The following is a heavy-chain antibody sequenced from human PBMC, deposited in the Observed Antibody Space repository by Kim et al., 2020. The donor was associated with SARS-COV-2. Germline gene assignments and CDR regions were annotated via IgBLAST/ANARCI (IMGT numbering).Heavy chain of an antibody. CDR3: ARLIYSSSWGESWFDP. V-gene: IGHV5-51*01. D-gene: IGHD6-13*01. J-gene: IGHJ5*02. CDR1: GYSFTSYW. Sequence: GESLKISCKGSGYSFTSYWIGWVRQMPGKGLEWMGIIYPGDSDTRYSPSFQGQVTISADKSISTAYLQWSSLKASDTAMYYCARLIYSSSWGESWFDPWGQGTLVTVSS. CDR2: IYPGDSDT.